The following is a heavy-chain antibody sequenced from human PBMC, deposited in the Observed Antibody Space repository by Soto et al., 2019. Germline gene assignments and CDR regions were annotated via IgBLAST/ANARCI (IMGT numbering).Heavy chain of an antibody. J-gene: IGHJ4*02. V-gene: IGHV3-11*01. CDR1: GFTFSDYY. CDR3: ARDPAPLRFLEWYYFDS. D-gene: IGHD3-3*01. Sequence: GGSLRLSCAASGFTFSDYYMSWIRQAPGLGLEWVSYISSSGSTIYYADSVKGRFTISRDNAKNSLYLQMNSLRADDTAVYYCARDPAPLRFLEWYYFDSWGQGTLVTVSS. CDR2: ISSSGSTI.